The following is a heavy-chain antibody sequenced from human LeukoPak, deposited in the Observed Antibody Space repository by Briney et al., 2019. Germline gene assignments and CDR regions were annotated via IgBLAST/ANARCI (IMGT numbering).Heavy chain of an antibody. CDR1: RYSISSGYY. Sequence: PSETVSLTCTVSRYSISSGYYWGWIRQPPGKGLEWIGSISHSGSTYYNPSLKSRVTISADTSKNQFSLKLSSVTAADTAVYYCARDSPTNYFDYWGQGTLVTVSS. V-gene: IGHV4-38-2*02. J-gene: IGHJ4*02. D-gene: IGHD1-14*01. CDR2: ISHSGST. CDR3: ARDSPTNYFDY.